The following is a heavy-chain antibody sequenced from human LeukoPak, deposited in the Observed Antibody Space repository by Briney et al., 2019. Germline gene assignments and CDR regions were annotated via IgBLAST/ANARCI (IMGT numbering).Heavy chain of an antibody. CDR3: ARRSPGVVKHFDY. V-gene: IGHV4-34*01. D-gene: IGHD3-3*01. CDR2: INHSGST. J-gene: IGHJ4*02. Sequence: SETLSLTCAVYGGSLSGYYWSWIRQPPGKGLEWIGEINHSGSTNYNPSLKSRVTISVDTSKNQFSLKLSSVTAADTAVYYCARRSPGVVKHFDYWGQGTLVTVSS. CDR1: GGSLSGYY.